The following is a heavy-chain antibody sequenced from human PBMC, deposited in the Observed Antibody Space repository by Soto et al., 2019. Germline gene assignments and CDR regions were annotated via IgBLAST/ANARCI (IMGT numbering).Heavy chain of an antibody. V-gene: IGHV1-69*04. J-gene: IGHJ4*02. D-gene: IGHD5-12*01. CDR1: GGTFSNDI. CDR3: ARDSPIGSTFSGYDAIDY. Sequence: EASVKVSCKTSGGTFSNDIITWVRQAPGQGLEWMGRIIPLLNIANYAQNFQGRVTITADRSTGTAYMELNSLRSEDTAVYYCARDSPIGSTFSGYDAIDYWGQGTLVTVSS. CDR2: IIPLLNIA.